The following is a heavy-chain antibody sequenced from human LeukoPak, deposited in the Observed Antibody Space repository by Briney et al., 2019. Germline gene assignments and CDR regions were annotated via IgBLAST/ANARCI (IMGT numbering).Heavy chain of an antibody. D-gene: IGHD4-11*01. Sequence: SVKVSCKASGGTFSSYAISWVRQAPGQGLEWMGGIIPIFGTANYAQKFQGRVTMTRSTSISTAYMELSSLRSEDTAVYYCARVTGAIDYWGQGTLVTVSS. CDR1: GGTFSSYA. J-gene: IGHJ4*02. CDR3: ARVTGAIDY. CDR2: IIPIFGTA. V-gene: IGHV1-69*05.